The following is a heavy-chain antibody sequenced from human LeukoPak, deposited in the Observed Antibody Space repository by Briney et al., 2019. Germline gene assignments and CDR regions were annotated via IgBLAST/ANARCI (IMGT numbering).Heavy chain of an antibody. V-gene: IGHV3-33*01. CDR2: IWYDGSNK. CDR3: ARDRGSGRRLDY. Sequence: GFLGLSCAGSGFPLRSFGMDLVRPASGKGLEWVAVIWYDGSNKYYADSVKGRFTISRDNSKNTLYLQMNSLRAEDTAVYYCARDRGSGRRLDYWGRGTLVTVSS. J-gene: IGHJ4*02. D-gene: IGHD1-26*01. CDR1: GFPLRSFG.